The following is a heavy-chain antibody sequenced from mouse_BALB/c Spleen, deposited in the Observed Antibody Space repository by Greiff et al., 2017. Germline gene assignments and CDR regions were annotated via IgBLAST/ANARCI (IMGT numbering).Heavy chain of an antibody. Sequence: EVKLVESGPELEKPGASVKISCKASGYSFTGYNMNWVKQSNGKSLEWIGNIDPYYGGTSYNQKFKGKATLTVDKSSSTAYMQLKSLTSEDSAVYYCARGGDYDVEENSPYYFDYWGQGTTLTVSS. J-gene: IGHJ2*01. D-gene: IGHD2-4*01. V-gene: IGHV1-39*01. CDR3: ARGGDYDVEENSPYYFDY. CDR2: IDPYYGGT. CDR1: GYSFTGYN.